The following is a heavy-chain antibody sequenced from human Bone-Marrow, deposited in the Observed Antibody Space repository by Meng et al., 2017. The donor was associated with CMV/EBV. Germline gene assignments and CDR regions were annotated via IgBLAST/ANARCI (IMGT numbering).Heavy chain of an antibody. J-gene: IGHJ6*02. V-gene: IGHV3-30-3*01. Sequence: SLMISWAASGFSFSSYAIHGVRQAPGKGLERVAVISYDASNKYYADSVKGRFTFSRDNSKTTLYLQMNRLRAEYTAVYYCARQLPFKGRTIFGVVITPIHYGMDVWGQGTTATVSS. CDR1: GFSFSSYA. CDR3: ARQLPFKGRTIFGVVITPIHYGMDV. D-gene: IGHD3-3*01. CDR2: ISYDASNK.